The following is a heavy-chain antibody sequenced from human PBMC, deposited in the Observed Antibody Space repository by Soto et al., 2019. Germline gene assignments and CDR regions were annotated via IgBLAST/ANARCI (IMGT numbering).Heavy chain of an antibody. Sequence: QVQLGQCGAEVKKPGAPVKVSCKASGFSLSDYYLHWVRLAPGQGPEWMGWINPNSGGTKFGANFQGRITLTRDTSISTAYMELSGMTSDDTAIYYCGREGDASGWFAYWGQGTQVTVSP. CDR3: GREGDASGWFAY. J-gene: IGHJ4*02. D-gene: IGHD6-25*01. CDR2: INPNSGGT. CDR1: GFSLSDYY. V-gene: IGHV1-2*02.